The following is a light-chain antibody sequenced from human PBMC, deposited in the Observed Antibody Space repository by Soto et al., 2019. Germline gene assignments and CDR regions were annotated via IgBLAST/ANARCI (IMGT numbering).Light chain of an antibody. CDR2: GAS. J-gene: IGKJ1*01. CDR3: HQYGSSPQT. CDR1: QSVSNY. V-gene: IGKV3-20*01. Sequence: EIVLTQSPATLSLSPGERATLSCRASQSVSNYLAWYQQKPGQAPRLLIYGASSRATGIPDRFTGSGSGTDFTLTISRLEPEDFAVFYCHQYGSSPQTFGQGTKV.